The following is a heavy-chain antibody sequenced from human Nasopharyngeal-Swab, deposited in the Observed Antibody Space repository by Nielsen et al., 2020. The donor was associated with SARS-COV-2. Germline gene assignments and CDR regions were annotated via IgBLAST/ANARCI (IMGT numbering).Heavy chain of an antibody. CDR1: GGSISSGGYS. D-gene: IGHD3-3*01. CDR3: ARVRRDTIFGVVIIGTFDY. CDR2: IYHSGST. V-gene: IGHV4-30-2*01. Sequence: LRLSCAVSGGSISSGGYSWSWIRQPPGKGLDWIGYIYHSGSTYYNPSLKSRVTISVDTSKNQFSLKLSSVTAADTAVYYCARVRRDTIFGVVIIGTFDYWGQGTLVTVSS. J-gene: IGHJ4*02.